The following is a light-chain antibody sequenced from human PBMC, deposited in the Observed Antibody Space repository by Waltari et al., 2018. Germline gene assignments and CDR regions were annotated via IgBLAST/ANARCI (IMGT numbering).Light chain of an antibody. J-gene: IGLJ3*02. CDR2: EVS. V-gene: IGLV2-14*01. CDR1: SSDVGGYNY. CDR3: SSYTSSSTLE. Sequence: QSALTQPAPVSGSPGQSITISCTGTSSDVGGYNYVSWYQQHPGKAPKPMIYEVSNRPSGVSNRFSGSKSGNTASLTISGLQAEDEADYYCSSYTSSSTLEFGGGTKLTVL.